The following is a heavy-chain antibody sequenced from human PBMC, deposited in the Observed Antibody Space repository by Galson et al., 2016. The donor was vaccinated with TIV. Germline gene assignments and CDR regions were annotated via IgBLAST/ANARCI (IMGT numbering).Heavy chain of an antibody. J-gene: IGHJ4*02. Sequence: SVKVSCKASGYNFTNYYLHWVRQAPGQGLEWMGIINPSGGRTSYSQKVQGRLTMTSETSTTTIYMDLTSLTSEDTAVYFCAREVPFDCGGDCSIEYWGQGTLVTVSS. CDR2: INPSGGRT. CDR3: AREVPFDCGGDCSIEY. CDR1: GYNFTNYY. V-gene: IGHV1-46*01. D-gene: IGHD2-21*02.